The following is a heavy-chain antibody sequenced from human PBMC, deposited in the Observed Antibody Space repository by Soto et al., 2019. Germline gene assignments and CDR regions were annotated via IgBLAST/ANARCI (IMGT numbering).Heavy chain of an antibody. CDR1: GYTFANYD. J-gene: IGHJ4*02. D-gene: IGHD3-10*01. CDR3: ARCVDAGVDY. Sequence: QVQLVQSRAEVKQPGASVKVSCRASGYTFANYDINWLRQAAGQGLEWMGWMSPSSGDTGYAQKFQGRVTMTRDTSINTAYVELSSLRSEDTALYYCARCVDAGVDYWGQGTLVTVSS. V-gene: IGHV1-8*01. CDR2: MSPSSGDT.